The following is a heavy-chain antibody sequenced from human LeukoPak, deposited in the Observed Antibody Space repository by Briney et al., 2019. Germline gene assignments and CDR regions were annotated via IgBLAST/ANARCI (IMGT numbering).Heavy chain of an antibody. V-gene: IGHV3-11*01. CDR1: GFNFSDYY. J-gene: IGHJ4*02. D-gene: IGHD3-10*02. Sequence: GGSLRLSCSASGFNFSDYYMSWIRQAPGKGLEWVSYISRSGNTIHYADSVKGRFTISRDNAKNSLHLQMNSLRVEDTAVYYCARDVVRGVINYFDYWGQGTLVTVSS. CDR2: ISRSGNTI. CDR3: ARDVVRGVINYFDY.